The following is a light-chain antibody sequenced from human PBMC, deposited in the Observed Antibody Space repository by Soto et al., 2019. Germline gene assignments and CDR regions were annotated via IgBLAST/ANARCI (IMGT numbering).Light chain of an antibody. V-gene: IGKV3-11*01. J-gene: IGKJ4*01. CDR1: QSVSSY. CDR3: QHYFDRPLT. CDR2: DAS. Sequence: EIVLTQSPATLSLSPGERATLSCRASQSVSSYLAWYQQKPGQAPRLLIYDASNRATGIPARFSGSGSGTDFTLTISSLQSEDFAVYYCQHYFDRPLTFGGGTKVDI.